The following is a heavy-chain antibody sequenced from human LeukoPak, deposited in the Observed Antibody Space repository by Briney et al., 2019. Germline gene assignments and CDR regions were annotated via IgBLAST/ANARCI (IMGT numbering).Heavy chain of an antibody. J-gene: IGHJ4*02. Sequence: GGSLRLSCAASGFTSSNAWMSWVRQAPGKGLEWVGRIKSKTDGGTTDYAAPVKGRFTISRDDSKNTLYLQMNSLKTEDTAVYYCTTTSEYYDILTGYYTFDYWGQGTLVTVSS. D-gene: IGHD3-9*01. CDR2: IKSKTDGGTT. CDR3: TTTSEYYDILTGYYTFDY. CDR1: GFTSSNAW. V-gene: IGHV3-15*01.